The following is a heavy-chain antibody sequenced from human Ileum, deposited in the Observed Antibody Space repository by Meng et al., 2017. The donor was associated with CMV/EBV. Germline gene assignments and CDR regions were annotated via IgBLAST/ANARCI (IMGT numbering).Heavy chain of an antibody. CDR3: ANSGLRD. CDR2: ISSSDGRT. Sequence: GESLKISCAASGFIFSDYYMTWIRQAPGKGLEWVSGISSSDGRTYYADSVKGHFTISRDNSKNTLFLQMNSLRVEDTAVYYCANSGLRDWGQGTLVTVSS. J-gene: IGHJ4*02. D-gene: IGHD4-17*01. CDR1: GFIFSDYY. V-gene: IGHV3-23*01.